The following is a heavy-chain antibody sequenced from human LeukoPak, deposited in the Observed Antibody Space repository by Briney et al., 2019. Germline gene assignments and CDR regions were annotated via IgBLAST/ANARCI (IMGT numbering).Heavy chain of an antibody. CDR3: ARDNSFAYDAFDI. V-gene: IGHV1-2*06. D-gene: IGHD2/OR15-2a*01. J-gene: IGHJ3*02. Sequence: ASVKVSCKASGYTFTGYYMHWVRQAPGQGLEWMGRINPNSGGTNYVQKFQGRVTVTRDTSISTAYMELSRLRSDDTAVYYCARDNSFAYDAFDIWGQGTMVTVSS. CDR1: GYTFTGYY. CDR2: INPNSGGT.